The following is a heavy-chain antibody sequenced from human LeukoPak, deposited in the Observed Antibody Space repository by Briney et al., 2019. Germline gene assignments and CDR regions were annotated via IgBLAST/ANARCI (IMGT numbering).Heavy chain of an antibody. D-gene: IGHD3-3*01. CDR2: IYTSGST. J-gene: IGHJ4*02. V-gene: IGHV4-61*02. CDR1: GGSISSGSFY. CDR3: ARIPYDFWSGYYDRGLDY. Sequence: PSQTLSLTCTVSGGSISSGSFYWSWVRQPAGKGLELIGRIYTSGSTNYNPSLKSRVTISVDTSKNHFSLRLSSVTAADTAVYYCARIPYDFWSGYYDRGLDYWGQGTLVTVSS.